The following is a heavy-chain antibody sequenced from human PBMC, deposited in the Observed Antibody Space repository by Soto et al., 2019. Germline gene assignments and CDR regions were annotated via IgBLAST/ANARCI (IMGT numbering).Heavy chain of an antibody. D-gene: IGHD2-2*01. CDR1: GFTSRNYA. CDR3: AKSYCSSTSCSFGWFDP. CDR2: ISGSGANT. V-gene: IGHV3-23*01. J-gene: IGHJ5*02. Sequence: GGSLRLSCAASGFTSRNYAMNWVRQAPGKGLEWVSTISGSGANTYYADSVKGRFTMSRDKSKNTLYLKMNSLRAEDTDVYYCAKSYCSSTSCSFGWFDPWGQGTLVTVSS.